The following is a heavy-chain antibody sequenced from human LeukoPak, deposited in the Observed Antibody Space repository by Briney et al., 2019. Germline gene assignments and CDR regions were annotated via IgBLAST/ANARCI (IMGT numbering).Heavy chain of an antibody. CDR2: ISSSTSNI. CDR1: GFIFNSYG. CDR3: ARDGVMAETPFYFDP. V-gene: IGHV3-48*01. J-gene: IGHJ4*02. D-gene: IGHD2-21*01. Sequence: GGSLRLSCTGSGFIFNSYGINWVRQAPGKGLEWVAYISSSTSNIFYADSVKGRFTISRDHAKDSVLLQMNSLRVEDTALYFCARDGVMAETPFYFDPWGQGALVTVSS.